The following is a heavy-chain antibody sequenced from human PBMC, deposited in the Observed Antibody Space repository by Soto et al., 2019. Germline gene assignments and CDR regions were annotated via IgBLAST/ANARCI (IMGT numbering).Heavy chain of an antibody. J-gene: IGHJ4*02. CDR1: RVAFCSSV. CDR2: ISYDGSLN. CDR3: AKDQGLRSRDGYNPDY. V-gene: IGHV3-33*05. D-gene: IGHD2-2*01. Sequence: SCAASRVAFCSSVIHWDRQAPGTGLDWVAVISYDGSLNFYGDSVKGRFTISRDNSKNTLYLQMNSLRTADTAVYYCAKDQGLRSRDGYNPDYWGQGTLVTGS.